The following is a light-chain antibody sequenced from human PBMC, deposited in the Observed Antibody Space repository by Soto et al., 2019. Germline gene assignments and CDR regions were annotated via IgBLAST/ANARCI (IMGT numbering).Light chain of an antibody. CDR1: QSISNW. J-gene: IGKJ1*01. CDR2: DAS. V-gene: IGKV1-5*01. Sequence: DIQMTQSPSTLSASVGDRVTITCRASQSISNWLAWYQQKPGKAPKLLIYDASSLESGVPSRFSGSGSGTEFTLTRSSLQPDDFATYYCQQYNGFWFGQGTKVEIE. CDR3: QQYNGFW.